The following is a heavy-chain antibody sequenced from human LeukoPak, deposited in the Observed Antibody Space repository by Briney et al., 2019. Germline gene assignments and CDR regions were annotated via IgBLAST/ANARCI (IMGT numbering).Heavy chain of an antibody. CDR3: ARGALRYFDWLKKDYYYMDV. CDR2: IYYSGST. V-gene: IGHV4-59*01. CDR1: GGSINTYY. D-gene: IGHD3-9*01. J-gene: IGHJ6*03. Sequence: SETLSLTCTVSGGSINTYYWSWIRQPPGKGLEWIGYIYYSGSTNYNPSLKSRVTLSMDTSKNQFSLRLSSVTAADTAVYYCARGALRYFDWLKKDYYYMDVWGKGTTVTISS.